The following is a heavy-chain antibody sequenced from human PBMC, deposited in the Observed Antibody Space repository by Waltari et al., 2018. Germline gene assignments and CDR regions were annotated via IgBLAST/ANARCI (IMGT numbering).Heavy chain of an antibody. V-gene: IGHV3-23*01. J-gene: IGHJ6*02. CDR1: GLTFKNFG. D-gene: IGHD2-21*02. CDR3: AKDRSPAYCGGDCPGFYGVDV. Sequence: DVQLLESGGHLVQPGGYLRLSCEVSGLTFKNFGLAWLGQAPGKGLQVVSFINGRGGLTRYIDSMNGRFTISRDNFRDTLDLDMKSLRVEDTAMYYCAKDRSPAYCGGDCPGFYGVDVWGQGTTVTVSS. CDR2: INGRGGLT.